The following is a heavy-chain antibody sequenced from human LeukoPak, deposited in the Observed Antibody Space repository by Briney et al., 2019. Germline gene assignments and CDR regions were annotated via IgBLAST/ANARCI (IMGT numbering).Heavy chain of an antibody. D-gene: IGHD5-12*01. CDR2: ISGSGGST. CDR3: AKGRGYSGYDLVDY. J-gene: IGHJ4*02. V-gene: IGHV3-23*01. Sequence: GGSLRLSCAASGFTFSSYGMHWVRQAPGKGLEWVSAISGSGGSTYYADSVKGRFTISRDNSKNTLYLQMNSLRAEDTAVYYCAKGRGYSGYDLVDYWGQGTLVTVSS. CDR1: GFTFSSYG.